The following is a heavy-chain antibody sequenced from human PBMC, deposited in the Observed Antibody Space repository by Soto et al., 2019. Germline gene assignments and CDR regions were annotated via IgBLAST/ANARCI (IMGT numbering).Heavy chain of an antibody. Sequence: GGSLRLSCAGSGFTFNSHEMTWVRQAPGKGLEWISSISSSGGSIYYADSVKGRFTVSRDNAKNSLYLQMNSLRAEDTAVYYCARSWGLYCSSSRCYSPWLDPWGRGAMVTVYS. CDR2: ISSSGGSI. CDR3: ARSWGLYCSSSRCYSPWLDP. V-gene: IGHV3-48*03. D-gene: IGHD2-2*02. CDR1: GFTFNSHE. J-gene: IGHJ5*02.